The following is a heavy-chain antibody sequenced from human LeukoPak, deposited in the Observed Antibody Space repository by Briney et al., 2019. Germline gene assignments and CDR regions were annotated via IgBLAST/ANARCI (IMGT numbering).Heavy chain of an antibody. J-gene: IGHJ4*02. V-gene: IGHV3-15*01. D-gene: IGHD3-10*01. CDR2: IKSKTDGETT. CDR3: TTDLGTYYHGSQRLIPIDY. Sequence: GGSLRLSCVDSGFTFTNAWMSWVRQAPGKGLEWIGRIKSKTDGETTNYAEPVRGRFTVSRDDSKSAVYLQMNSLKIEDTAVYYCTTDLGTYYHGSQRLIPIDYWGQGTLVTVSS. CDR1: GFTFTNAW.